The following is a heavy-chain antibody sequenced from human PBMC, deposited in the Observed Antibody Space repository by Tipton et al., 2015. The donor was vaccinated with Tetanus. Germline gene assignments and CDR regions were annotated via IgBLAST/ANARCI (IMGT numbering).Heavy chain of an antibody. CDR2: FHHSGST. J-gene: IGHJ4*02. CDR3: ARETARSGYWSSGHYFDY. Sequence: TLSLTCSVSGGSISSGDYFWSWIRQLPGKGLECLGNFHHSGSTYYDPSLKSRVTISTDTSKNQFSLRLSSVTAADTAVYYCARETARSGYWSSGHYFDYWGQGTLVTVSS. CDR1: GGSISSGDYF. V-gene: IGHV4-31*03. D-gene: IGHD3-22*01.